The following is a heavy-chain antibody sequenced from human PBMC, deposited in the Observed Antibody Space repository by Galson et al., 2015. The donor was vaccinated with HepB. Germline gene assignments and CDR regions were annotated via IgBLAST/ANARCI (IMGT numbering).Heavy chain of an antibody. CDR2: IIPILGIA. Sequence: SVKVSCKASGYTFTSYGISWVRQAPGQGLEWMGGIIPILGIANYAQKFQGRVTITADKSTSTAYMELSSLRSEDTAVYYCARLDSSGYYRPFDYWGQGTLVTVSS. V-gene: IGHV1-69*10. J-gene: IGHJ4*02. CDR3: ARLDSSGYYRPFDY. D-gene: IGHD3-22*01. CDR1: GYTFTSYG.